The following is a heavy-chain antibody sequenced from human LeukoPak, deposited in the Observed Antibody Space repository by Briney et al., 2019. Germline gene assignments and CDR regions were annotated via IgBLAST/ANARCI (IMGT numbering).Heavy chain of an antibody. Sequence: PSETLSLTCTVSGGSITGYHWSWIRQPPGKGLEWIGYIYYSGSTNYNPSLKSRVTISVDTSKNQFSLKLSSVTAADTAVYYCARRGGSSWLFDYWGQGTLVTVSS. J-gene: IGHJ4*02. V-gene: IGHV4-59*08. D-gene: IGHD6-13*01. CDR2: IYYSGST. CDR3: ARRGGSSWLFDY. CDR1: GGSITGYH.